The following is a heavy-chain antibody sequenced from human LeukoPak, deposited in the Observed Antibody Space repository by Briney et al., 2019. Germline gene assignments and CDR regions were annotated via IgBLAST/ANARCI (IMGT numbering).Heavy chain of an antibody. CDR2: IRNKAQRYTT. Sequence: GGSLRLSCAASGFTFSDLYMNWVRQAPGRGLEWIGRIRNKAQRYTTEYATSVKGRFTISRDDSQNSLFLQMNSLKTEDTAVYYCARDTSASPDDYWGPGTLVTVSS. V-gene: IGHV3-72*01. CDR3: ARDTSASPDDY. CDR1: GFTFSDLY. J-gene: IGHJ4*02. D-gene: IGHD1-26*01.